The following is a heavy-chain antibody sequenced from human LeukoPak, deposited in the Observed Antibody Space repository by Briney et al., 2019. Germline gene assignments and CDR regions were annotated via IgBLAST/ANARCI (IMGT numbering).Heavy chain of an antibody. CDR3: ARVGVATHDY. CDR1: GFTFSSYS. V-gene: IGHV3-48*01. J-gene: IGHJ4*02. Sequence: GRSLRLSCAASGFTFSSYSMNWVRQATGKGLEWVSYISSSSSTIYYADSVKGRFTISRDNAKNSLYLQMNSLRAEDTAVYYCARVGVATHDYWGQGTLVTVSS. CDR2: ISSSSSTI. D-gene: IGHD5-12*01.